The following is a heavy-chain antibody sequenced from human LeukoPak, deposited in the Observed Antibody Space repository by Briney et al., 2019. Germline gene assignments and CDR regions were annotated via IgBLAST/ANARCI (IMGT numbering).Heavy chain of an antibody. D-gene: IGHD2-8*01. CDR3: ARDANGPSQNWFDP. CDR2: IYYSGST. J-gene: IGHJ5*02. CDR1: GGSISSYY. V-gene: IGHV4-59*01. Sequence: SETLSLTCTVSGGSISSYYWSWIRQPPGKGLEWIGYIYYSGSTNYNPSLKSRVTISVDTSKNQFSLKLSSVTAADTAVYYCARDANGPSQNWFDPWGQGTLVTVSS.